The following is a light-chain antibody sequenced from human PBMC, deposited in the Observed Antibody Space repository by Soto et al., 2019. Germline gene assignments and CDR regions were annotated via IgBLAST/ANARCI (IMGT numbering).Light chain of an antibody. Sequence: DIQMTQSPSSLSASVGDRVTITCRASQGISNYLAWYQQKPGKVPKLLIYAASTLQSGVPSRFSGSGSETDFSLTIRSLQPGDVATYYCQKYNSAPRSFGQGTKVEIK. J-gene: IGKJ1*01. CDR3: QKYNSAPRS. CDR2: AAS. CDR1: QGISNY. V-gene: IGKV1-27*01.